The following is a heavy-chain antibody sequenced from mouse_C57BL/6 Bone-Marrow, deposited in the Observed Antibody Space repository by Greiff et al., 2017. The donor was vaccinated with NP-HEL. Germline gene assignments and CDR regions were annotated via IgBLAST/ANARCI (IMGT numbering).Heavy chain of an antibody. CDR3: ALWLRREFAY. CDR1: GYTFTSYG. CDR2: IYPRSGNT. D-gene: IGHD2-2*01. J-gene: IGHJ3*01. V-gene: IGHV1-81*01. Sequence: VQLQQSGAELARPGASVKLSCKASGYTFTSYGISWVKQRTGQGLEWIGEIYPRSGNTYYNEKFKGKATLTADKSSSTAYMELRSLTSEDSAVYFCALWLRREFAYWGQGTLVTVSA.